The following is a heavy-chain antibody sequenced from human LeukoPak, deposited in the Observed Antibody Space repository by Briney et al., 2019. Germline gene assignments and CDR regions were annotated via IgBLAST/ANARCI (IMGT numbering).Heavy chain of an antibody. CDR2: IIPIFGTA. V-gene: IGHV1-69*13. CDR1: GGTFSSYA. D-gene: IGHD3-22*01. CDR3: ARSGYYFSYYYMDV. Sequence: ASVKVSCKASGGTFSSYAISWVRQAPGQGLEWTGGIIPIFGTANYAQKFQGRVTITADESTSTVYMELSSLRSEDTAVYYCARSGYYFSYYYMDVWGKGTTVTISS. J-gene: IGHJ6*03.